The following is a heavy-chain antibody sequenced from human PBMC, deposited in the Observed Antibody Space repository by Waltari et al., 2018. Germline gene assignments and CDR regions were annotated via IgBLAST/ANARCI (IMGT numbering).Heavy chain of an antibody. CDR1: GGSISSYY. CDR2: IYYIGST. CDR3: ARHGAYYDSSGVYFDY. D-gene: IGHD3-22*01. J-gene: IGHJ4*02. V-gene: IGHV4-59*08. Sequence: QVQLQESGPGLVKPSETLSLTCTVSGGSISSYYWSWIRQPPGKGLEWIGYIYYIGSTNYNPSLKRRVTRSVATSKNQFSLKLSSVTAADTAVYYCARHGAYYDSSGVYFDYWGQGTLVTVSS.